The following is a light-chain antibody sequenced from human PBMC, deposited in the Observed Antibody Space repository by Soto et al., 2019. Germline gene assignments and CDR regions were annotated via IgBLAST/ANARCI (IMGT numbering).Light chain of an antibody. Sequence: EIVLTQSPGTLSLSPGERATLSCRASQNVGGRFLAWYQQKPGQAPRRLINYSSTRATVIPDMFSGSGSGTDFTLTISRLENEDFAVSYCQQYGTSPIAFGQGTRLE. CDR1: QNVGGRF. CDR3: QQYGTSPIA. CDR2: YSS. J-gene: IGKJ5*01. V-gene: IGKV3-20*01.